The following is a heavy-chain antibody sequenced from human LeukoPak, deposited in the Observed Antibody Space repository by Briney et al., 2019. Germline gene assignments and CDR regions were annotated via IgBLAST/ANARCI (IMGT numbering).Heavy chain of an antibody. Sequence: ETLSLTCTVSGGSISSYNWSWIRQPPGKGLEWVGYIYYSGSTNYNPSLKSRVTISVDTSKNQFSLKLSSVPAADTAVYYCARRGRSYLWYFDYCGEGTLVTVSS. CDR1: GGSISSYN. CDR3: ARRGRSYLWYFDY. V-gene: IGHV4-59*08. J-gene: IGHJ4*02. CDR2: IYYSGST. D-gene: IGHD1-26*01.